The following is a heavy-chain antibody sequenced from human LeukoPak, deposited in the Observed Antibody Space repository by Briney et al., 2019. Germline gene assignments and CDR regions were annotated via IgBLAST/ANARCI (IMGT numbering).Heavy chain of an antibody. Sequence: GGSLRLSCAASGFTVSSNYMSWVRQAPGKGLEWVSVIYSGGSTYYADSVKGRFTISRDNSKNTLYLQMNSLRAEDTAVYYCARQRVENYYYGTDVWGQGTTVTVSS. CDR1: GFTVSSNY. D-gene: IGHD2-15*01. CDR2: IYSGGST. CDR3: ARQRVENYYYGTDV. V-gene: IGHV3-53*01. J-gene: IGHJ6*02.